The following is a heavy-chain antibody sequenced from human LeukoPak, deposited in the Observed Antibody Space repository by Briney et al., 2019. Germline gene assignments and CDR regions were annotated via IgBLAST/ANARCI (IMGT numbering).Heavy chain of an antibody. D-gene: IGHD6-6*01. CDR1: GFTFSSYW. CDR3: AKDRSSSAGLYFDY. Sequence: GGSLRLSCAASGFTFSSYWMYWVRQAPGKGLVWVSRINSDESSTSYADSVKGRFTISRDNAKNTLYLQMNSLRGEDTAVYYCAKDRSSSAGLYFDYWGQGTLVTVSS. CDR2: INSDESST. J-gene: IGHJ4*02. V-gene: IGHV3-74*01.